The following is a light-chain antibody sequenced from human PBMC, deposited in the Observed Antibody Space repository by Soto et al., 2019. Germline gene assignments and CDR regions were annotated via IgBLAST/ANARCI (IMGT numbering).Light chain of an antibody. CDR1: QGIGNN. CDR3: LQHNNYPRT. V-gene: IGKV1-17*01. CDR2: PTS. J-gene: IGKJ1*01. Sequence: DVPMTQSPSSLSASVGDRVTITCRASQGIGNNLGWYQQKPGKAPKRLVYPTSSLQSGVPSRFSGSGSGTEFTLTIRSLQPEDFATYYCLQHNNYPRTFGQGTRVEI.